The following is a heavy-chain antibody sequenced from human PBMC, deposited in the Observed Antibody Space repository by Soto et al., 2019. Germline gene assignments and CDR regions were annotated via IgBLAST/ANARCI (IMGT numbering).Heavy chain of an antibody. CDR3: AYVWVYDRRGCSFDY. J-gene: IGHJ4*02. CDR2: ISYDGSNK. Sequence: QVQLVESGGGVVQPGRSLRLSCAASGFTFSSYGMHWVRQAPGKGLEWVAVISYDGSNKYYADSVKGRFTISRDNSKNTLYLQMNSLRAEDTAVYYCAYVWVYDRRGCSFDYWGQGTLVTVSS. V-gene: IGHV3-30*03. CDR1: GFTFSSYG. D-gene: IGHD3-22*01.